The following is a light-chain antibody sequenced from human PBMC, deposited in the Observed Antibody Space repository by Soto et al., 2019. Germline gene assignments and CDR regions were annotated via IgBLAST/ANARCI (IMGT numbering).Light chain of an antibody. Sequence: EMVMTQSPATLSMSPGERATLSCRASQSVSSSLAWYQQKPGQAPRLLIYGASIRATGIPDRFSGSGSGTDFTLTISRLEPEDFAVYYCQQYGSSPITFGQGTRLEIK. V-gene: IGKV3-20*01. CDR3: QQYGSSPIT. CDR2: GAS. CDR1: QSVSSS. J-gene: IGKJ5*01.